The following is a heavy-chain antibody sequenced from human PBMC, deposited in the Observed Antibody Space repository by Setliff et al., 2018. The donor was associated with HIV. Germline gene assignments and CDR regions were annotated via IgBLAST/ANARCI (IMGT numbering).Heavy chain of an antibody. J-gene: IGHJ6*03. CDR1: GGSISSYY. V-gene: IGHV4-59*01. CDR3: ARDRVESLWFGDLNYMDV. Sequence: PSETLSLTCTVSGGSISSYYWSWIRQPPGKGLEWIGYISYSGSTIYNPSLKSRVTLSVKTSKNQFSLKLNSVTAADTAVYYCARDRVESLWFGDLNYMDVWGKGTTVTVSS. CDR2: ISYSGST. D-gene: IGHD3-10*01.